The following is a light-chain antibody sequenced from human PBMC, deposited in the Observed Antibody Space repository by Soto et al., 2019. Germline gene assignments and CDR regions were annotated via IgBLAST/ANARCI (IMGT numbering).Light chain of an antibody. V-gene: IGKV3-20*01. Sequence: VLTQSPGALSLSPGERATLSCRASQSVSSSYLAWYQQKPGQAPRLLIYGASSRATGIPDRFSGSGSGTDFTLTISRLEPEDFAVYYCRQYGTSPPTFGQGTKV. CDR3: RQYGTSPPT. CDR2: GAS. CDR1: QSVSSSY. J-gene: IGKJ1*01.